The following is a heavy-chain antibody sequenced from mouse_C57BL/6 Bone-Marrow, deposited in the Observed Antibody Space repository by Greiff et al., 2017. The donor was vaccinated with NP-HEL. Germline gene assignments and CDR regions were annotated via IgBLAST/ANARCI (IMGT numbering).Heavy chain of an antibody. J-gene: IGHJ2*01. CDR3: ASYLYFDY. D-gene: IGHD1-1*01. Sequence: VQLQQSGPELVKPGASVKISCKASGYSFTSYYIHWVKQRPGQGLEWIGWIYPGSGNSQYNEKFKGKATLTADTSSSTAYLQLSSLTCGDYAVYYCASYLYFDYWGKGTTLTVSS. CDR2: IYPGSGNS. CDR1: GYSFTSYY. V-gene: IGHV1-66*01.